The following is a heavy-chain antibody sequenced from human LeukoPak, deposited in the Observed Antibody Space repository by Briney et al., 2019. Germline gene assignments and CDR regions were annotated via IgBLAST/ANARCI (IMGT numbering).Heavy chain of an antibody. Sequence: PGGSLRLSCAASGFTFSSCAMTWVRQAPGKGLEWVSGISGAGSSTYYADSVKGRFTTSRDNSKSTLFLQMNSLRAEDTAVYYCAKSAGRYYSDDWGQGTLVTVSS. CDR1: GFTFSSCA. V-gene: IGHV3-23*01. D-gene: IGHD3-10*01. CDR2: ISGAGSST. J-gene: IGHJ4*02. CDR3: AKSAGRYYSDD.